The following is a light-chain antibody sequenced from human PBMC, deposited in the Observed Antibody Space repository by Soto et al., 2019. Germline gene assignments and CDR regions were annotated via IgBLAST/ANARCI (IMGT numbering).Light chain of an antibody. V-gene: IGLV2-14*01. J-gene: IGLJ1*01. CDR3: SSDRSAITLLV. CDR2: EVT. CDR1: SRDIGNYNL. Sequence: QSAVTQPASVSGSPGQSITISCSGTSRDIGNYNLVSWYQHPPGTAPKLMIYEVTSRPSGVSYRFSGSKSGMTASLTISGLQHEDDADYYCSSDRSAITLLVFGTGTKVTVL.